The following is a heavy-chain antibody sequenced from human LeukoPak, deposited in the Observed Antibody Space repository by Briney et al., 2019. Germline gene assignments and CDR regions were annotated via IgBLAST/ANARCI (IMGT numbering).Heavy chain of an antibody. J-gene: IGHJ4*02. CDR2: IYYSGRT. Sequence: SETLSLTCTVSGDSISSSNYYWGWIRQPPGKGLEWIGSIYYSGRTYYNPSLKSRVTISVDTSENQFSLKLSSVTAADTAVYNCARHRDRRRDGYNSPVTFFDYWGQGTLVTVSS. V-gene: IGHV4-39*01. D-gene: IGHD5-24*01. CDR1: GDSISSSNYY. CDR3: ARHRDRRRDGYNSPVTFFDY.